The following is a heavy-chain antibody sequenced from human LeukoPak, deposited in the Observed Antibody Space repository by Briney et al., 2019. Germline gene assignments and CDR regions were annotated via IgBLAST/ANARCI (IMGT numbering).Heavy chain of an antibody. D-gene: IGHD3-16*01. V-gene: IGHV3-23*01. CDR3: AKAGTFALPYYYYYYMDV. J-gene: IGHJ6*03. Sequence: GGSLRLSCAASGFTFSSYAMSWVRQAPGKGLEWVSVISGSGGSTYYADSVKGRFTISRDNSKNTLYLQMNSLRAEDTAVYYCAKAGTFALPYYYYYYMDVWGKGTTVTVSS. CDR1: GFTFSSYA. CDR2: ISGSGGST.